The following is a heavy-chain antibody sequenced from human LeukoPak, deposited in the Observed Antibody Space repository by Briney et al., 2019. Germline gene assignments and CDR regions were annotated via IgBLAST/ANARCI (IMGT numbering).Heavy chain of an antibody. D-gene: IGHD2-15*01. V-gene: IGHV4-4*02. CDR3: ARGCSGGSCHRSDAFDI. Sequence: SETLSLTCAVSGGSISTSNWWNWVRQPPGKGLEWIGEIYHSGSTNYNPSLKSRVTMTVDKSKNQLSLKLTSVTAADTAIYYCARGCSGGSCHRSDAFDIWGQGTMVTVSS. CDR1: GGSISTSNW. CDR2: IYHSGST. J-gene: IGHJ3*02.